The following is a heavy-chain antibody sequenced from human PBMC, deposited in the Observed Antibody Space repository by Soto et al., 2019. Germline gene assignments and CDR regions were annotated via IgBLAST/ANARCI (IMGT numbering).Heavy chain of an antibody. CDR3: ARRIVVVPAADY. Sequence: PSETLSLTCAVXGGSFSGYYWSWIRQPPGKGLEWIGEINHSGSTNYNPSLKSRVTISVDTSKNQFSLKLSSVTAADTAVYYCARRIVVVPAADYWGQGTLVTVSS. V-gene: IGHV4-34*01. CDR1: GGSFSGYY. D-gene: IGHD2-2*01. CDR2: INHSGST. J-gene: IGHJ4*02.